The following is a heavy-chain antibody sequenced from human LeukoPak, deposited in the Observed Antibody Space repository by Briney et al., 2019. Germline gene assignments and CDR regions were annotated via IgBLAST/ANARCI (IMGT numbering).Heavy chain of an antibody. CDR1: GGSISSGGYY. CDR2: IYHSGST. CDR3: ARCQVVARAFDI. J-gene: IGHJ3*02. Sequence: SQTLSLTCTVSGGSISSGGYYWSWIRQPPGKGLEWIGYIYHSGSTYYNPSLKSRVTISVDRSKNQFSLKLSSVTAADTAVYCCARCQVVARAFDIWGQGTMVTVSS. D-gene: IGHD2-15*01. V-gene: IGHV4-30-2*01.